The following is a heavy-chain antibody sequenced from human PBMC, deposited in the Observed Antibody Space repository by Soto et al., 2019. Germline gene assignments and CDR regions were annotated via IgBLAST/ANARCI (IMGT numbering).Heavy chain of an antibody. V-gene: IGHV1-8*01. CDR3: ARMAASGSLNWFDP. Sequence: QVPLVQSGAEVKKPGASVKVSCKASGYTFTNYEINWVRQATGQGLEWMGWMNPGSGNTGYAHKFQGRVTMTRNISISTAYMELSRLGSDDTAIYYCARMAASGSLNWFDPWGQGTLVTVSS. D-gene: IGHD3-10*01. J-gene: IGHJ5*02. CDR2: MNPGSGNT. CDR1: GYTFTNYE.